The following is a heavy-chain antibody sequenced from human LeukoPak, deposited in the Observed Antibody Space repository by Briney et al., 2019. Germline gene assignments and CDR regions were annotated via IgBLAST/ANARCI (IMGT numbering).Heavy chain of an antibody. CDR1: GFTFSSYS. V-gene: IGHV3-53*01. CDR3: ARDTVTTFRFRDYYYYGMDV. Sequence: GGSLRLSCAASGFTFSSYSMNWVRQAPGKGLEWVSVFYSGGSTYYADSVKGRFTISRDNSKNTLYLQMNSLRAEDTAVYYCARDTVTTFRFRDYYYYGMDVWGQGTTVTVSS. J-gene: IGHJ6*02. D-gene: IGHD4-17*01. CDR2: FYSGGST.